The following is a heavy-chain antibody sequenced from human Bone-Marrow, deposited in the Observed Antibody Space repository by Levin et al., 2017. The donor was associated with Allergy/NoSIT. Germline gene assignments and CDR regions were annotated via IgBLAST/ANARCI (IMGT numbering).Heavy chain of an antibody. CDR2: ISNDGSKK. Sequence: PGGSLRLSCAASGFTFSSYGMYWVRQAPGKGLECVAAISNDGSKKYYADSAKGRFTISRDNPKNTVYLQMNSLRIEDSAVYFCAKRDDFSGGGSSLDVWGQGTTVSVSS. CDR3: AKRDDFSGGGSSLDV. V-gene: IGHV3-30*18. D-gene: IGHD2-15*01. J-gene: IGHJ6*02. CDR1: GFTFSSYG.